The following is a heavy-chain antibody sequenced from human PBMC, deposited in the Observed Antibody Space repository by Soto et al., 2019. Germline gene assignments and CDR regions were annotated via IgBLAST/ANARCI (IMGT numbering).Heavy chain of an antibody. D-gene: IGHD6-25*01. CDR3: ATYTSVDY. J-gene: IGHJ4*02. V-gene: IGHV3-53*02. CDR1: GFTVSNNY. Sequence: EVQLVETGGGLIQPGGSLRLSCAASGFTVSNNYMSWVRQAPGKGLEWVSLIYSGGSTFYADSVKGRFTISRDNSKNTLFLQMNTLRAEDTAVYLCATYTSVDYWGQGTLVTVSS. CDR2: IYSGGST.